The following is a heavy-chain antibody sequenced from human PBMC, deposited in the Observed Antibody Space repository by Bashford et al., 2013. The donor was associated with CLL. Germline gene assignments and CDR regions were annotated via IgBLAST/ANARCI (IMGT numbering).Heavy chain of an antibody. J-gene: IGHJ2*01. CDR2: INSDGSST. V-gene: IGHV3-74*01. CDR3: ARRLSLGKYWYLDL. Sequence: GGPVRLSCAASGFTFSSYWMHWVRQAPGKGLVWVSRINSDGSSTSYADSVKGRFTISRDNAKNTLYLQMNSLRAEDTAVYYCARRLSLGKYWYLDLWGRGTLVTVSS. D-gene: IGHD7-27*01. CDR1: GFTFSSYW.